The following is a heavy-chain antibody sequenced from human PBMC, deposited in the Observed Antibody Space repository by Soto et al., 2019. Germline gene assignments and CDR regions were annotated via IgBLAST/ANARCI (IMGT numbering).Heavy chain of an antibody. Sequence: ASVKVSCKASGYMFTKSAMHWVRQAPGQRLEWMGWISGDSGNTKYSPKLQDRVTITRDTSASTAYMELRSLRSDDTALYYCARDGSASCNIYFDYWGQGTLVTVSS. CDR1: GYMFTKSA. D-gene: IGHD5-12*01. CDR2: ISGDSGNT. J-gene: IGHJ4*01. V-gene: IGHV1-3*01. CDR3: ARDGSASCNIYFDY.